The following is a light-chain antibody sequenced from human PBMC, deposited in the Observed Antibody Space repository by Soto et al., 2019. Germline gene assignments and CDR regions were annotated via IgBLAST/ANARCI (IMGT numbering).Light chain of an antibody. V-gene: IGLV2-14*01. CDR2: DVS. Sequence: QSALTQPASVSGSPGQSITISCTGTSSDVGGYNYVSWYQQHPGKAPKLMIYDVSNRPSGVSNRFSGSKSGNTASLTISGLQAEDEADYYCSSYTSNSTLAFGPGTKVTVL. CDR1: SSDVGGYNY. J-gene: IGLJ1*01. CDR3: SSYTSNSTLA.